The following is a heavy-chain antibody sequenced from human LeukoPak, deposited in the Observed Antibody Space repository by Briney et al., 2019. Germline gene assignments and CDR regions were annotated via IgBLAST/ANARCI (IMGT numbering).Heavy chain of an antibody. J-gene: IGHJ6*03. Sequence: GASVKVSCKASGYTFTSYYMHWVRQAPGQGLEWMGIINPSGGSTSYAQKFLGRVTMTRDTSTSTVYMELSSLRSEDTAVYYCARDRESSTSTLGVDYYYMDVWGKGTTVTVSS. CDR1: GYTFTSYY. CDR3: ARDRESSTSTLGVDYYYMDV. D-gene: IGHD2-2*01. CDR2: INPSGGST. V-gene: IGHV1-46*01.